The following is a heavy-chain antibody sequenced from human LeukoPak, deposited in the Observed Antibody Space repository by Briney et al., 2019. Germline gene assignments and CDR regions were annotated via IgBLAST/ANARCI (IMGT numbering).Heavy chain of an antibody. CDR3: AKDTTAWWYHRAYMNV. Sequence: PGGSLRLSCAASGFSLSTYALSWVRQAPGGGLEWVAAIRGSGDKTYHADSVKGRFTISKDNSENRLSLQMDSLRAEDTAVYFCAKDTTAWWYHRAYMNVWGKGTTVTVSS. D-gene: IGHD2-15*01. J-gene: IGHJ6*03. CDR1: GFSLSTYA. CDR2: IRGSGDKT. V-gene: IGHV3-23*01.